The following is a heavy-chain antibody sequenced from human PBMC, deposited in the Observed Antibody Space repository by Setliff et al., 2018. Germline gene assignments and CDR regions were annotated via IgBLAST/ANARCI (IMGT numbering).Heavy chain of an antibody. CDR3: ARAHRYFSDTSGYFYDQGRSAFDV. V-gene: IGHV3-20*04. CDR1: GFTFDVYD. Sequence: VGSLSLSCAASGFTFDVYDLNWVRQAPGKGLEWVSSINWNGDRTGYADSVKGRFTISRDNAKNSLYPQMNSLGAEDTALYYCARAHRYFSDTSGYFYDQGRSAFDVWGQGTMVTVSS. D-gene: IGHD3-22*01. CDR2: INWNGDRT. J-gene: IGHJ3*01.